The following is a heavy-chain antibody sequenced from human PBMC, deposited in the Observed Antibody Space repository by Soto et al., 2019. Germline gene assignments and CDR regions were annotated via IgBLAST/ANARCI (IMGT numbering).Heavy chain of an antibody. CDR2: ISYDGSNK. D-gene: IGHD3-9*01. CDR1: GLTLSRYA. V-gene: IGHV3-30-3*02. Sequence: PGGSLRLSCAGSGLTLSRYAMHWVRQAPGKGLEWVAVISYDGSNKYYADSVKGRFTISRDNSKNTLYLQMNSLRAEDTAVYYCAKLPDVLRYFDWLTPGAGFDPWGQGTLVTVSS. J-gene: IGHJ5*02. CDR3: AKLPDVLRYFDWLTPGAGFDP.